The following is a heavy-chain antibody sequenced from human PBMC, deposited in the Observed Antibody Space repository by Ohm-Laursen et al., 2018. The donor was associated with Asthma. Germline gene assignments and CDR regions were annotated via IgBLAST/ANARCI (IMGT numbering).Heavy chain of an antibody. J-gene: IGHJ4*02. CDR2: ISYDGSNK. CDR1: GFTFSSYA. Sequence: SLRLSCAASGFTFSSYAMHWVRQAPGKGLEWVAVISYDGSNKYYADSVKGRFTISRDNSKNTLYLQMNSLRAEDTAVYYCARDNRTYYYDSSGYYFDYWGQGTLVTVSS. V-gene: IGHV3-30-3*01. CDR3: ARDNRTYYYDSSGYYFDY. D-gene: IGHD3-22*01.